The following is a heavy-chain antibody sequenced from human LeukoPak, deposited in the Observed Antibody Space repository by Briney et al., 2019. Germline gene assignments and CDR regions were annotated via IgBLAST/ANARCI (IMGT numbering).Heavy chain of an antibody. J-gene: IGHJ4*02. CDR3: AKDASAWSRDY. CDR1: GFTLSSYG. V-gene: IGHV3-30*18. CDR2: ISYDGSNK. D-gene: IGHD3-16*01. Sequence: GRSLRLSCAASGFTLSSYGMHWVRQAPGKGLECVAIISYDGSNKYYADSVKGRFTISRDNSKNTLYLQMNSLRPEDTAVYYCAKDASAWSRDYWGQGTLVTVSS.